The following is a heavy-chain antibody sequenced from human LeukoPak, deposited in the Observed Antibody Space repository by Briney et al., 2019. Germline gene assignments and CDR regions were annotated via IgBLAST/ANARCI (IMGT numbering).Heavy chain of an antibody. CDR3: AKDGSCSSTSCYYGY. CDR1: GFTFSSYA. CDR2: ISGSGGST. Sequence: PGGSLRLSCAASGFTFSSYAMSWVRQAPGKGLEWVSAISGSGGSTYYADSVKGRFTISRDNSKNTLYLQMNSLRAEDMAVYYCAKDGSCSSTSCYYGYWGQGTLVTVSS. J-gene: IGHJ4*02. D-gene: IGHD2-2*01. V-gene: IGHV3-23*01.